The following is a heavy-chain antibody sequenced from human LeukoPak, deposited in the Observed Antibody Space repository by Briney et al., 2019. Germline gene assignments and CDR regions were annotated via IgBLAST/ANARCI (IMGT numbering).Heavy chain of an antibody. CDR1: GYSFTSYW. D-gene: IGHD6-6*01. Sequence: GESLKISCKGSGYSFTSYWIGWVRQLPGKGLEWMGIIYPGDSDTRYSPSFQGQVTISADKSISTAYLQWSSLKASDTAMYYCARLRLRDTSSSGHWFDPWGQGTLVTVSS. J-gene: IGHJ5*02. CDR2: IYPGDSDT. V-gene: IGHV5-51*01. CDR3: ARLRLRDTSSSGHWFDP.